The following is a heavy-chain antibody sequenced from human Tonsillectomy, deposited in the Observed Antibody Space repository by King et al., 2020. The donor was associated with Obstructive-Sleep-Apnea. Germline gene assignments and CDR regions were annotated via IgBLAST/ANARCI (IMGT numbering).Heavy chain of an antibody. D-gene: IGHD3-9*01. CDR1: GFSLSTSGVG. CDR2: IYWDDDK. CDR3: AHTDYDILTGYYVSLDY. V-gene: IGHV2-5*02. J-gene: IGHJ4*02. Sequence: TLKESGPTLVKPTQTLTLTCTFSGFSLSTSGVGVGWIRQPPGKALEWLALIYWDDDKRYSPSLKSRLTITKDTSKNQVVLTMTNMDPVDTATYYCAHTDYDILTGYYVSLDYWGQGTLVTVSS.